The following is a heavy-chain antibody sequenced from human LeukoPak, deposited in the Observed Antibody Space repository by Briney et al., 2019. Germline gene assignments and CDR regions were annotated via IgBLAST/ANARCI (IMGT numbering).Heavy chain of an antibody. D-gene: IGHD3-10*01. CDR2: IKSKTDGGTT. V-gene: IGHV3-15*01. J-gene: IGHJ4*02. CDR3: TTVPVLLWFGELLFVDY. CDR1: GFTFSNAW. Sequence: PGGSLRLSCAASGFTFSNAWMSWVRQAPGKGLEWVGRIKSKTDGGTTDYAAPVKGGFTISRDDSKNTLYLQMNSLKTEDTAVYYCTTVPVLLWFGELLFVDYWGQGTLVTVSS.